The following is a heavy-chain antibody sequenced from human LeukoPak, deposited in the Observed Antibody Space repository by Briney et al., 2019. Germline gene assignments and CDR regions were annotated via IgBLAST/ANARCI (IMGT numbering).Heavy chain of an antibody. D-gene: IGHD3-10*01. CDR1: GFTVSNNY. CDR2: IYSGGST. Sequence: PGGSLRLSCAASGFTVSNNYMSWVRQAPGKGLEWVSVIYSGGSTYYADSVKGRFTISRDNAKISLSLQMNSLRAEDTAVYYCARTLPYGSGIQEHWGQGTLVTVSS. V-gene: IGHV3-66*01. CDR3: ARTLPYGSGIQEH. J-gene: IGHJ1*01.